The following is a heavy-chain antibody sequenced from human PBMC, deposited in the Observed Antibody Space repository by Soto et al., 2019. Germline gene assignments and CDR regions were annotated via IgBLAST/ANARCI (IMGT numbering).Heavy chain of an antibody. CDR3: ARVSKIVNEGPPVTPGWFDP. V-gene: IGHV4-38-2*01. D-gene: IGHD1-1*01. CDR1: GYSISSGYY. CDR2: IYHSGST. Sequence: LICAVSGYSISSGYYRGWNRQPLVKGLEWIGSIYHSGSTYYNPSLKSRVNISVDTSKNQFSLKLSSVTAADTAVYYCARVSKIVNEGPPVTPGWFDPWGQGTMVPVSS. J-gene: IGHJ5*02.